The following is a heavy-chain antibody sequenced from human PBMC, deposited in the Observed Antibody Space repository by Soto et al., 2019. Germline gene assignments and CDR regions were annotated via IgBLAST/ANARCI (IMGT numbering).Heavy chain of an antibody. CDR1: GYSFTSSW. CDR3: ARLEVYYHMDV. Sequence: GESLKISCKGSGYSFTSSWISWVRQMPGKGLEWMGRIDPSDSYTNYSPSFQGHVTISADRSISTAYLQWSGLKASDAAMHYCARLEVYYHMDVWGQGTTVTVSS. J-gene: IGHJ6*02. V-gene: IGHV5-10-1*01. CDR2: IDPSDSYT.